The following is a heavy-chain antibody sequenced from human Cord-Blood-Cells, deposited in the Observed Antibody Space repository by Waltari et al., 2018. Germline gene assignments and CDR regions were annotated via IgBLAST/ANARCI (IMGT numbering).Heavy chain of an antibody. CDR1: GYTFTRYA. CDR2: INAGKGNT. CDR3: ASILAYCGGDCYSAFDI. V-gene: IGHV1-3*01. J-gene: IGHJ3*02. Sequence: QVQLVQSGAAVKKPGASVKVSCKASGYTFTRYAMHWVRQPPGQRLEWIGWINAGKGNTKYLQKFQGRVPITRDTSASTAYMELSSLRSEDTAVYYCASILAYCGGDCYSAFDIWGQGTMVTVSS. D-gene: IGHD2-21*01.